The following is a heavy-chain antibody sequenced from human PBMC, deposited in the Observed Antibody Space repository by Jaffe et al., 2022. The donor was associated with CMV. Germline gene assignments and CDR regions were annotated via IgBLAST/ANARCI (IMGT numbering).Heavy chain of an antibody. CDR2: IDPSDSYT. CDR3: ARQTNYYDSSGYHTNYYYYMDV. CDR1: GYSFTSYW. Sequence: EVQLVQSGAEVKKPGESLRISCKGSGYSFTSYWISWVRQMPGKGLEWMGRIDPSDSYTNYSPSFQGHVTISADKSISTAYLQWSSLKASDTAMYYCARQTNYYDSSGYHTNYYYYMDVWGKGTTVTVSS. D-gene: IGHD3-22*01. V-gene: IGHV5-10-1*03. J-gene: IGHJ6*03.